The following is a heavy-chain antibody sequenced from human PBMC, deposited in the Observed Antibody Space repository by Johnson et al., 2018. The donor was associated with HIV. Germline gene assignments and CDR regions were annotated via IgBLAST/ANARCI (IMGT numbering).Heavy chain of an antibody. CDR1: GFTFSSYD. V-gene: IGHV3-30*03. Sequence: QVQLVESGGGLVKPGGSLRLSCAASGFTFSSYDMHWVRQAPGKGLEWVALISYDGSNKYHADSVKGRFTISRDNSKNTLYLQMNSLRPEDTAAYYCATIAAHGAAFDIWGQGTVVTVSS. CDR3: ATIAAHGAAFDI. CDR2: ISYDGSNK. J-gene: IGHJ3*02. D-gene: IGHD6-25*01.